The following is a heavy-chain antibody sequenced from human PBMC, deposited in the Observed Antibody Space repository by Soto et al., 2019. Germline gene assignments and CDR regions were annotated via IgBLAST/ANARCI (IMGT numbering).Heavy chain of an antibody. J-gene: IGHJ4*02. V-gene: IGHV2-5*01. D-gene: IGHD1-7*01. Sequence: ESCPTRGNPTQTLTLTCTFSGFSLSTSGEGVGWIRQPPGKALEWLGLIYWNDDKRYSPSLETRLVITKDSSKNQVVLTLTNMDPVDTGTYYCAHSGRYNWNYDYWGQGTPVTVSS. CDR1: GFSLSTSGEG. CDR2: IYWNDDK. CDR3: AHSGRYNWNYDY.